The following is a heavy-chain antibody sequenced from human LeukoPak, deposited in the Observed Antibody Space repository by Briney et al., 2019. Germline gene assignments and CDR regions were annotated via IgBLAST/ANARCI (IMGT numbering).Heavy chain of an antibody. CDR3: ARDLYSRRMNYYGSGSYFAY. D-gene: IGHD3-10*01. V-gene: IGHV1-2*02. Sequence: ASVKVSCKASGYTFTGYFIHWVRQAPGQGLEWMGWINPGSGGTNYAQKLQGRVTMTTDTSTSTAYIELRSLRSNDTAVYYCARDLYSRRMNYYGSGSYFAYWGQGTLVTVSS. CDR2: INPGSGGT. J-gene: IGHJ4*02. CDR1: GYTFTGYF.